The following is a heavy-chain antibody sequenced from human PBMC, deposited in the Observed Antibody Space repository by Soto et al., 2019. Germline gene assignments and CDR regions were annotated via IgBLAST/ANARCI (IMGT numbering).Heavy chain of an antibody. CDR2: IYHSGTF. J-gene: IGHJ4*02. V-gene: IGHV4-30-2*01. CDR1: GGSISAAGDS. Sequence: SETLSLTCAVSGGSISAAGDSWSWIRQPPGGGLEWIGYIYHSGTFLYNPSLKTRLTMSLDRSKNQLFLALSSVTAADTAIYYCARVLGGPRETWFVGFDYWGQGSQVTVSS. CDR3: ARVLGGPRETWFVGFDY. D-gene: IGHD3-22*01.